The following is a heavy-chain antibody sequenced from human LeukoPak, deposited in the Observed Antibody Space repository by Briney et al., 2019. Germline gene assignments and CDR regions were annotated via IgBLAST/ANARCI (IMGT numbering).Heavy chain of an antibody. CDR2: IYYSGST. CDR3: ARGGGSFDY. CDR1: GGSISSSSYY. V-gene: IGHV4-39*07. Sequence: SETLSLTCTVSGGSISSSSYYWGWIRQPPGKGLERIGSIYYSGSTYYNPSLKSRVTISVDTSKNQFSLKLSSMTAADTAVYYCARGGGSFDYWGQGTLVTVSS. J-gene: IGHJ4*02. D-gene: IGHD1-26*01.